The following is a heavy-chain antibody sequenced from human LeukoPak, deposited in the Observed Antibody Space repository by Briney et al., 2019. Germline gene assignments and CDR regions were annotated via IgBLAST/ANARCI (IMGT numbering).Heavy chain of an antibody. D-gene: IGHD3-22*01. J-gene: IGHJ4*02. V-gene: IGHV3-21*01. CDR2: ISSISGYI. Sequence: GGSLRLPCAASGFTFSRYNMNWVRQAPGKGLEWVSYISSISGYIYYADLVKGRFTISRDNAKKSLYLQMNSLRAEDTAVYYCAREVYDSKFSLDKWGQGTLVTVSS. CDR3: AREVYDSKFSLDK. CDR1: GFTFSRYN.